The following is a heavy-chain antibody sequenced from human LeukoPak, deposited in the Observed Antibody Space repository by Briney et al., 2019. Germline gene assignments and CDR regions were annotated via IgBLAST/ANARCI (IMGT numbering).Heavy chain of an antibody. V-gene: IGHV5-51*01. CDR2: IYPGDSDT. Sequence: GESLKISCKTSGYTFTNDWIGWVRQMPGKGLEWMGSIYPGDSDTRHSPSFQGQVTISADKSISIAYLQWSSQKASDTAMYYCARRGRYCSSTNCPFDYWGQGTLVTVSS. CDR3: ARRGRYCSSTNCPFDY. D-gene: IGHD2-2*01. J-gene: IGHJ4*02. CDR1: GYTFTNDW.